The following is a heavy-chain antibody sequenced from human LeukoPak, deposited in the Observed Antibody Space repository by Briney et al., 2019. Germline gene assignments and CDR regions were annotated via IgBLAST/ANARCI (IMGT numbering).Heavy chain of an antibody. J-gene: IGHJ5*02. CDR1: GYTFTSYD. CDR3: ARGRGIVVVPAARNWFDP. V-gene: IGHV1-8*01. D-gene: IGHD2-2*01. CDR2: MNPNSGNT. Sequence: ASVKVSCKASGYTFTSYDINWVRQATGQGLEWMGWMNPNSGNTGYAQKFQGRVTMTRNTSISTAYMELSSLRSEDTAVYYCARGRGIVVVPAARNWFDPWGQGTLVTVSS.